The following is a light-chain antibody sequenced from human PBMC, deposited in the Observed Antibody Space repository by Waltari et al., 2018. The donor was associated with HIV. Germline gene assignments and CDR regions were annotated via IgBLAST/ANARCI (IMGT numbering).Light chain of an antibody. CDR3: QVWDGSSDHGI. CDR1: NIGSRS. CDR2: DDS. J-gene: IGLJ2*01. V-gene: IGLV3-21*02. Sequence: SYVLTQPPSVSVAPGQTARITCGGHNIGSRSFHWYLQRPGQAPVLVVYDDSDRPSGISERFSGSNSGDTATLTISRVEVGDEADYYCQVWDGSSDHGIFGGGAKLTVL.